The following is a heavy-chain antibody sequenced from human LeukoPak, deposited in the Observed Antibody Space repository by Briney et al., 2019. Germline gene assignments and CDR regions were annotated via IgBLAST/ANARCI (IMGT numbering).Heavy chain of an antibody. V-gene: IGHV4-59*01. Sequence: SEALSLTCTVSGGSISSYYWSWIRQPPGKGLEWIGYIYYSGSTNYNPSLKSRVTISVDTSKNQFSLKLSSVTAADTAVYYCARDRVHDYGDYFDYWGQGTLVTVSS. CDR1: GGSISSYY. CDR2: IYYSGST. D-gene: IGHD4-17*01. J-gene: IGHJ4*02. CDR3: ARDRVHDYGDYFDY.